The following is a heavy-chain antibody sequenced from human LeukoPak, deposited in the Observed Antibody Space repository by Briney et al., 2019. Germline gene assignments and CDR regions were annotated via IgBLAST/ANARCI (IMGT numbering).Heavy chain of an antibody. D-gene: IGHD3-9*01. CDR2: IIPIFGTA. V-gene: IGHV1-69*06. CDR1: GGTFSSYA. CDR3: AREGGVSDILTGYYSLDY. Sequence: SVKVSCKASGGTFSSYAISWVRQAPGQGLEWMGGIIPIFGTANYAQKFQGRVTITADKSTSTAYMELSSLRSEDTAVYYCAREGGVSDILTGYYSLDYWGQGTLVTVSS. J-gene: IGHJ4*02.